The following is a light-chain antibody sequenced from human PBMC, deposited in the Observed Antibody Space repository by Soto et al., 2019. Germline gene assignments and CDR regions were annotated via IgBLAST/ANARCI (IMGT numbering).Light chain of an antibody. J-gene: IGKJ1*01. CDR3: QPYGTSPWA. Sequence: EIVLTQFPGTLSLSPGERATLSCRASQSVGRNYVAWYQQKPGQAPRVIIYAASNRASGIPDRFSGSGSGSDLTLTISRLQPEDFAVYYCQPYGTSPWAFGQGTKVEIK. V-gene: IGKV3-20*01. CDR2: AAS. CDR1: QSVGRNY.